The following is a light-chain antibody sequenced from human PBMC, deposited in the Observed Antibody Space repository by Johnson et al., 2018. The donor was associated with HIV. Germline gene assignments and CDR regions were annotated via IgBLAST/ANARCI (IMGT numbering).Light chain of an antibody. CDR3: ETWDSSLSAL. CDR1: SSNIGNNY. Sequence: QSVLTQPPSVSAAPGQKVTISCSGSSSNIGNNYVSWYQQLPGTAPKLLIYENNKRPSGIPDRFSGSKSGTSATLGITGLQTGDEADYYCETWDSSLSALFGTGTKVTVL. CDR2: ENN. V-gene: IGLV1-51*02. J-gene: IGLJ1*01.